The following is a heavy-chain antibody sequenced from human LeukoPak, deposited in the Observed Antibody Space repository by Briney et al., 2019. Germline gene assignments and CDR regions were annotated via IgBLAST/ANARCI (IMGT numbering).Heavy chain of an antibody. CDR1: GFTFSNYW. Sequence: GGSLRLSCAASGFTFSNYWMHWVRQAPGKGLVWVSRINSDGSSTSYADSVKGRFTIPRDNRKNTLYLQMNNLRAEDTAVYYCARDPHGYWWFDPWGQGTLVTVSS. D-gene: IGHD3-22*01. CDR3: ARDPHGYWWFDP. J-gene: IGHJ5*02. CDR2: INSDGSST. V-gene: IGHV3-74*01.